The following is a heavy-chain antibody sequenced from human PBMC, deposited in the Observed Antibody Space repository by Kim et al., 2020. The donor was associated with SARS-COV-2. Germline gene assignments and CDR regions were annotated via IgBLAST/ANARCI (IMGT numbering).Heavy chain of an antibody. D-gene: IGHD2-15*01. Sequence: GGSLRLSCAASGFTFSSYAMHWVRQAPGKGLEWVAVISYDGSNKYYADSVKGRFTISRDNSKNTLYLQMNSLRAEDTAVYYCARDLVVVAAMGFLDYWGQGTLVTVSS. V-gene: IGHV3-30*04. CDR2: ISYDGSNK. CDR1: GFTFSSYA. CDR3: ARDLVVVAAMGFLDY. J-gene: IGHJ4*02.